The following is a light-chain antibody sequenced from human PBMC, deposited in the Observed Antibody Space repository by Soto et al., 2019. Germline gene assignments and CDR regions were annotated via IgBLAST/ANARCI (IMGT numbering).Light chain of an antibody. V-gene: IGKV1-5*01. J-gene: IGKJ4*01. CDR3: QQYNSPPLT. Sequence: DIQMTQSPSTLSASVGDRVTITCRASQSISSWLAWYQQKPGKAPKLLIYDASSLESGVPSRFSGSGSGTEFTLNISSLQPDDFAPYYCQQYNSPPLTFGGGTKVEIK. CDR1: QSISSW. CDR2: DAS.